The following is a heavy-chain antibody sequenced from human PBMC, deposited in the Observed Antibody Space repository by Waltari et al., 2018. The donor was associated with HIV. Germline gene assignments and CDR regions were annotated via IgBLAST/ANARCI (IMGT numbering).Heavy chain of an antibody. J-gene: IGHJ6*02. CDR2: IYYSGST. D-gene: IGHD3-9*01. V-gene: IGHV4-59*01. CDR1: GGYISSYH. CDR3: ARVSYDILTGFYYYYGMDV. Sequence: QVQLQESGPGLVKPSETLSLTCTVSGGYISSYHWTWIRQPPGKGLEWIGYIYYSGSTNYNPSLKSRVTISVDTSKNQFSLKLSSVTAADTAVYYCARVSYDILTGFYYYYGMDVWGQGTTVTVSS.